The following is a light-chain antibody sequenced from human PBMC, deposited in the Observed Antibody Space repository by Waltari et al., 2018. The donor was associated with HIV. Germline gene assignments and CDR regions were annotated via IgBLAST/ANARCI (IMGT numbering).Light chain of an antibody. CDR2: DDS. V-gene: IGLV3-21*02. CDR3: QVWDIISAYVI. Sequence: SSVLTQPPSVSVAPGQTVSMTCEGNNVGSKDVHWYQQKPGQALVLVVYDDSDRPSGIPERFSGSKSGNTATLSISRVEVGDGADYYCQVWDIISAYVIFGGGTKLTVL. CDR1: NVGSKD. J-gene: IGLJ2*01.